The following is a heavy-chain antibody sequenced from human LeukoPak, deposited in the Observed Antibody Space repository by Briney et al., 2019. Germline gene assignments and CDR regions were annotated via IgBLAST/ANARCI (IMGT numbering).Heavy chain of an antibody. J-gene: IGHJ4*02. CDR3: AREANYYGSGSYFEGTFDY. Sequence: PSETLSLTCTVSGASISSSSYYWGWIRQPPGKGLEWIGSIYYSGSTYYNPSLKSRVTISVDTSKNQFSLKLTSVTAADTAVYYCAREANYYGSGSYFEGTFDYWGQGSLVTVSS. CDR2: IYYSGST. CDR1: GASISSSSYY. V-gene: IGHV4-39*07. D-gene: IGHD3-10*01.